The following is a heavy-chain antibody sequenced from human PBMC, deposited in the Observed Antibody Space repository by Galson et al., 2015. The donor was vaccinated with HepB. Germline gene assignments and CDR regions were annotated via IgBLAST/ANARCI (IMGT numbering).Heavy chain of an antibody. Sequence: SVKVSCKASGYTFTGYYMHWVRQAPGQGLEWMGWINPNSGGTNYAQKFQGRVTMTRDTSISTAYMELSRLRSDDTAVYYCARPYSSSWRYYFDYWGQGTLVTVSS. V-gene: IGHV1-2*02. J-gene: IGHJ4*02. CDR3: ARPYSSSWRYYFDY. D-gene: IGHD6-13*01. CDR1: GYTFTGYY. CDR2: INPNSGGT.